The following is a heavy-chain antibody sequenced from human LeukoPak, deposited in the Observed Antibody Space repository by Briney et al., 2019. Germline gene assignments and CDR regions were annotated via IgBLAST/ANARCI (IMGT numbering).Heavy chain of an antibody. CDR3: AKDYVWGSYRYTHDY. D-gene: IGHD3-16*02. J-gene: IGHJ4*02. Sequence: GGSLRLSCAASGFTFSSYWMSWVRQAPGKGLEWVANIKQDGSEKYYVDSVKGRFTISRDNAKSSLYLQMNSLRAEDTAVYYCAKDYVWGSYRYTHDYWGQGTLVTVSS. CDR1: GFTFSSYW. V-gene: IGHV3-7*01. CDR2: IKQDGSEK.